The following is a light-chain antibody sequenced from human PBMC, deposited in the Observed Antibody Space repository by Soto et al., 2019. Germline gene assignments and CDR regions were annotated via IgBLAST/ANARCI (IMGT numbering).Light chain of an antibody. CDR3: CSYAGSYTLYV. V-gene: IGLV2-11*01. Sequence: QSALTQPRSVSGSPGQSVTISCTGTSSDVGGYDFLSWYQQHPAKAPKLIIFDVNKRPSGVPDRFSGSKSGNTASLTISGFQFEDEADYYCCSYAGSYTLYVFGTGTKVTVL. J-gene: IGLJ1*01. CDR1: SSDVGGYDF. CDR2: DVN.